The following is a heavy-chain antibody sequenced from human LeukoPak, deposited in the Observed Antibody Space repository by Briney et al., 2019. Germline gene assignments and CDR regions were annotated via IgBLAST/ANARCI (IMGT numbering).Heavy chain of an antibody. Sequence: GGSLRLSCAASGFTFGDYAMHWVRHAPGKGLVWVSRINSDGSTTSYADSVKGRFTISRDNSKNTLYLQMNSLRAEDTAVYFCARVATGSYDWFDPWGQGTLVTVSS. V-gene: IGHV3-74*01. CDR3: ARVATGSYDWFDP. J-gene: IGHJ5*02. D-gene: IGHD3-10*01. CDR2: INSDGSTT. CDR1: GFTFGDYA.